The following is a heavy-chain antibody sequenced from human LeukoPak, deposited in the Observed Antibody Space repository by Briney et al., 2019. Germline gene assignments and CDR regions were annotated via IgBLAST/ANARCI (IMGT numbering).Heavy chain of an antibody. Sequence: PSETLSLTCTVSGGSISSYYWSWIRQPPGKGLEWIGYIYYSGSTNYNPSLKSRVTISVDTSKNQFSLKLSSVTAADTAVYYCARDRYYDSNGDAFDIWGQGTMVTVSS. V-gene: IGHV4-59*01. J-gene: IGHJ3*02. CDR3: ARDRYYDSNGDAFDI. CDR1: GGSISSYY. D-gene: IGHD3-22*01. CDR2: IYYSGST.